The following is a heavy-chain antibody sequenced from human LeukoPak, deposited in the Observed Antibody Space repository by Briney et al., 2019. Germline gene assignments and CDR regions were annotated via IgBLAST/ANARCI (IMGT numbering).Heavy chain of an antibody. CDR1: GFTFSSYG. CDR2: ISYDGSNK. D-gene: IGHD2-2*01. V-gene: IGHV3-30*03. CDR3: ARDGHCSSTSCYRTYFDY. J-gene: IGHJ4*02. Sequence: GGSLRLSCAASGFTFSSYGVHWVRQAPGKGLEWVAVISYDGSNKYYADSVKGRFTISRDNSKNTLYLQMNSLRAEDTAVYYCARDGHCSSTSCYRTYFDYWGQGTLVTVSS.